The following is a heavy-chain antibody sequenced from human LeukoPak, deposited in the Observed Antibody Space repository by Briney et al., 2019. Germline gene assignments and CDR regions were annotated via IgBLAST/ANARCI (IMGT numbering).Heavy chain of an antibody. J-gene: IGHJ4*02. Sequence: ASVKVSCKGSGNTLTGNYLHWVRQAPGQGLEWMGWIDPSTGGTNYAQNFQGRVTMTRDTSTTTVYMELSSLKSDDTAVYHCARGNNYGSGSLFYGWGQGTLVTVSS. CDR3: ARGNNYGSGSLFYG. D-gene: IGHD3-10*01. V-gene: IGHV1-2*02. CDR1: GNTLTGNY. CDR2: IDPSTGGT.